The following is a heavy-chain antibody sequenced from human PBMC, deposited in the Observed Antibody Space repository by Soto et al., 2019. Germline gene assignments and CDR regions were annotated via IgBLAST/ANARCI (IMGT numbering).Heavy chain of an antibody. CDR2: ISGSGGST. D-gene: IGHD6-19*01. V-gene: IGHV3-23*01. CDR1: GFTFSSYA. CDR3: AKGRVAVAPFDY. Sequence: LGLSCAASGFTFSSYAMSWVRQAPGKGLEWVSAISGSGGSTYYADSVRGRFTISRDNSKNTLYLQMNSLRAEDTAVYYCAKGRVAVAPFDYWGQGTLVTVSS. J-gene: IGHJ4*02.